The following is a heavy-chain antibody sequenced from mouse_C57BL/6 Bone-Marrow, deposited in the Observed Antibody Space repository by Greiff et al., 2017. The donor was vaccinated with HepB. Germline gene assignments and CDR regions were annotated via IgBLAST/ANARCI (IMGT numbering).Heavy chain of an antibody. D-gene: IGHD1-1*02. CDR3: TTRGGNYGNFDY. CDR1: GYTFTDYE. J-gene: IGHJ2*01. Sequence: QVQLQQSGAELVRPGASVTLSCKASGYTFTDYEMHWVKQTPVHGLEWIGAIDPETGGTAYNQKFKGKAVLTADKSSSTAYMELRSLTSEDSAVYYCTTRGGNYGNFDYWGQGTTLTVSS. CDR2: IDPETGGT. V-gene: IGHV1-15*01.